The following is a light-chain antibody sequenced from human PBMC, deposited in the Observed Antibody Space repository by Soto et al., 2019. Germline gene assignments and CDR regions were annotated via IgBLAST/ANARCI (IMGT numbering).Light chain of an antibody. Sequence: EIVLTQSPGPLSLSPGERATLSCRASQSVNSNYLAWYQRKPGQAPRLLIYGASNRATDIPYRFSASGSGTDFTLTITRLEAEDFAVYYCQQYDSTPPTFGQGTKVEVK. J-gene: IGKJ1*01. CDR1: QSVNSNY. CDR2: GAS. V-gene: IGKV3-20*01. CDR3: QQYDSTPPT.